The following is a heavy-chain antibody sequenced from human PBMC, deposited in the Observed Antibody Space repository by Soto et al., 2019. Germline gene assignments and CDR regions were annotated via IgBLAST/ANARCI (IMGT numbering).Heavy chain of an antibody. V-gene: IGHV4-31*01. CDR1: GGSITTGGRY. CDR2: IYYSGNT. CDR3: AQALVFTGGDGFAF. J-gene: IGHJ3*01. D-gene: IGHD1-1*01. Sequence: QVRLQEWGPGLVKPSQTLSLKCSVSGGSITTGGRYWSWIRQLPGKGLEWIGDIYYSGNTYYNASLKSLFAVSVEAAKNHFSLKLSSVTAADTAVYYCAQALVFTGGDGFAFWGQGRLVTVAS.